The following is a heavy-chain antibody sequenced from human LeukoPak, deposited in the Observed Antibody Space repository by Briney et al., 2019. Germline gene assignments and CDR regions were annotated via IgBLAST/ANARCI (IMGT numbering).Heavy chain of an antibody. Sequence: SQTLSLTCTVSGGSISSGSYYWSWIRQPAGKGLEWIGRIYTSGSTDYNPSLKSRVTISVDTSKNQFSLKLSSVTAADTAVYYCVSAYSVGATKWFGAFDIWGQGTMVTVSS. V-gene: IGHV4-61*02. D-gene: IGHD1-26*01. J-gene: IGHJ3*02. CDR1: GGSISSGSYY. CDR2: IYTSGST. CDR3: VSAYSVGATKWFGAFDI.